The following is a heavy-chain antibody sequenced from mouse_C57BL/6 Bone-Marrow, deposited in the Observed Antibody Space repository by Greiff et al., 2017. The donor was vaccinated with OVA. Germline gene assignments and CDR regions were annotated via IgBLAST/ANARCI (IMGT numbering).Heavy chain of an antibody. CDR2: IRSKSNNYAT. Sequence: EVQLVESGGGLVQPKGSLKLSCAASGFSFNTYAMNWVRQAPGQGLEWVARIRSKSNNYATYYADSVKDRFTISRDDSESMLYLQMNNLKTEDTAMYYCVRLGSSSDYWGQGTTLTVSS. V-gene: IGHV10-1*01. D-gene: IGHD1-1*01. J-gene: IGHJ2*01. CDR1: GFSFNTYA. CDR3: VRLGSSSDY.